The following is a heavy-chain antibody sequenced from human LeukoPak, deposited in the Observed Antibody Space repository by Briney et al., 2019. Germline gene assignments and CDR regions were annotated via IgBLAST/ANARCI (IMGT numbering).Heavy chain of an antibody. CDR1: GFTFSSYS. CDR3: ARLITMIQSDIDY. Sequence: PWGSLRLSCAASGFTFSSYSMNWVRQAPGKGLEWVSSISSSSSYIYYADSVKGRFTISRDNAKNSLYLQMNSLRAEDTAVYYCARLITMIQSDIDYWGQGTLVTVSS. J-gene: IGHJ4*02. V-gene: IGHV3-21*01. CDR2: ISSSSSYI. D-gene: IGHD3-22*01.